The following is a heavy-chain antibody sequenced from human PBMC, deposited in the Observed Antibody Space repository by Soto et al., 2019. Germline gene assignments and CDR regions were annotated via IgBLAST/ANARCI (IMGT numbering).Heavy chain of an antibody. D-gene: IGHD2-8*01. J-gene: IGHJ4*02. CDR1: GFTFSSYG. CDR3: AKDQDIVLMVYAGWGPFDY. Sequence: PGGSLRLSCAASGFTFSSYGMHWVRQAPGKGLEWVAVISYDGSNKYYADSVKGRFTISRDNSKNTLYLQMNSLRAEDTAVYYCAKDQDIVLMVYAGWGPFDYWGQGTLVTVSS. V-gene: IGHV3-30*18. CDR2: ISYDGSNK.